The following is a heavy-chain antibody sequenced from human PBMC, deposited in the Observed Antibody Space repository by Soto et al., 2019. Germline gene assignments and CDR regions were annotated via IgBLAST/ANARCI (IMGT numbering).Heavy chain of an antibody. CDR1: GFTFSNAW. Sequence: GGSLRLSCAASGFTFSNAWMSWVRQAPGKGLEWVGRIKSKTDGGTTDYAATVKGRFTISRDDSKNTLYLQMNSLKTEGTAVYFCATVNAPGIAVAGNYYYMDVWGKGTTVTVSS. CDR3: ATVNAPGIAVAGNYYYMDV. V-gene: IGHV3-15*01. J-gene: IGHJ6*03. CDR2: IKSKTDGGTT. D-gene: IGHD6-19*01.